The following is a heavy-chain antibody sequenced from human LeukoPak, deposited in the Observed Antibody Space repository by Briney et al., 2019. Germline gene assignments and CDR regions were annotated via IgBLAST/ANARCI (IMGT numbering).Heavy chain of an antibody. D-gene: IGHD4-17*01. V-gene: IGHV3-53*01. CDR2: IYSGGST. J-gene: IGHJ4*02. CDR3: ARVSGDYTYYFDY. Sequence: PGGSLRLSCAASGLTVSSNYMSWVRQAPGQGLEWVSLIYSGGSTYHADSVKGRSTISRDNSKNTLYLQMNSLRADDTAVYYCARVSGDYTYYFDYWGQGTLVTVSS. CDR1: GLTVSSNY.